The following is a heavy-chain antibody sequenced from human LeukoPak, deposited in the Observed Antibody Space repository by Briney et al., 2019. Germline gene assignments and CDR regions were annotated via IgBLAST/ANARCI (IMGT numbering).Heavy chain of an antibody. J-gene: IGHJ4*02. CDR2: INPSGGST. V-gene: IGHV1-46*01. CDR3: ARLSSSTSTHDY. D-gene: IGHD2-2*01. CDR1: GYTFTSYY. Sequence: GASVKVSCKASGYTFTSYYMHWVRQARGQGLEWMGIINPSGGSTSYAQKFQGRVTMTRDMSTSTVYMELSSLRSEDTAVYYCARLSSSTSTHDYWGQGTLVTVSS.